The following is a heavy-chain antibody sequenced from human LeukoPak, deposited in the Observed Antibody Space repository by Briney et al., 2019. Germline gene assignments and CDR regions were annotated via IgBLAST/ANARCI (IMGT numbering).Heavy chain of an antibody. J-gene: IGHJ3*02. D-gene: IGHD1-14*01. CDR2: INWNGGST. Sequence: GRSLRLSCTPSGFTFSDYWMTWVRQAPGNGLESVSGINWNGGSTGYADSVKGRFTISRDNAKNSLYLQMNSLRAEDTALYYCASHTTTEAFDIWGQGTMVTVSS. CDR1: GFTFSDYW. CDR3: ASHTTTEAFDI. V-gene: IGHV3-20*04.